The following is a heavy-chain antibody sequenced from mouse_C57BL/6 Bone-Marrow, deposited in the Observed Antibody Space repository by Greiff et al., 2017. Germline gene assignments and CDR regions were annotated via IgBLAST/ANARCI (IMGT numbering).Heavy chain of an antibody. J-gene: IGHJ4*01. V-gene: IGHV1-42*01. Sequence: VQLKESGPELVKPGASVKISCKASGYSFTGYYMNWVKQSPEKSLEWIGEINPSTGGTTYNQKFKAKATLTVDKSSSTAYMQLKGLTSEDSAVYYCARWAMDYWGQGTSVTVSS. CDR3: ARWAMDY. CDR2: INPSTGGT. CDR1: GYSFTGYY.